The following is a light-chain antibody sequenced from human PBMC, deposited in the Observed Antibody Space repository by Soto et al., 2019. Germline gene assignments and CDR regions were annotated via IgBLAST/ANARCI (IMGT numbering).Light chain of an antibody. CDR1: PGIRNF. CDR2: AAS. J-gene: IGKJ3*01. V-gene: IGKV1-27*01. Sequence: DIQMTQSPTSLSASVGDRVTITCRASPGIRNFVAWYQQKPGKAPKLLIYAASTLQSGVPSRFSGSGSGTDFTLTINSLQPDDVATYSCQKYSSVPVFGPGTKVEIK. CDR3: QKYSSVPV.